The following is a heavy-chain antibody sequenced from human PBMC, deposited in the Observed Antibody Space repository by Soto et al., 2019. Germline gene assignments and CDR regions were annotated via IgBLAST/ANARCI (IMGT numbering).Heavy chain of an antibody. D-gene: IGHD3-22*01. CDR1: GGTFSSYA. V-gene: IGHV1-69*01. CDR2: IIPIFGTA. J-gene: IGHJ5*02. CDR3: ARRYYDSSGYYYVRWFDP. Sequence: QVQLVQSGAEVKKPGSSVKVSCKASGGTFSSYAISWVRQAPGQGLEWMGGIIPIFGTANYAQKFQGRVTITADESTSTAYMELSSLRSEDTAVDYGARRYYDSSGYYYVRWFDPWGQGTLVTVSS.